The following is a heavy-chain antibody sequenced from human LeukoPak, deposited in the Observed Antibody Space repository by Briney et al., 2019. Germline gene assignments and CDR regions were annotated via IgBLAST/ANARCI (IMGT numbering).Heavy chain of an antibody. D-gene: IGHD6-13*01. J-gene: IGHJ4*02. CDR2: IKTDGSET. CDR1: GFTFSRNW. V-gene: IGHV3-7*03. CDR3: AKDQKSIAATGYDY. Sequence: GGSLRLSCVASGFTFSRNWMSWVRQAPVKGLEWVANIKTDGSETHYVDSVKGRFTISRDNSKNTLFLQMNSLRADDTAVYFCAKDQKSIAATGYDYWGQGTLVTVSS.